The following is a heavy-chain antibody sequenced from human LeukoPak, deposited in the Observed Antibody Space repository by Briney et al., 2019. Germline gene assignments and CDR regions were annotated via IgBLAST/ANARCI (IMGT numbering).Heavy chain of an antibody. V-gene: IGHV4-4*07. CDR2: IYTSGST. CDR1: GGSISSYY. J-gene: IGHJ6*03. D-gene: IGHD6-13*01. CDR3: ARDPSIAAAGTRPYYYYYMDV. Sequence: SETLSLTCTVSGGSISSYYWSWIRQPAGKGLEWIGRIYTSGSTNYNPSLKSRVTMSVDTSKNQFSLKLSSVTAADTAVYCCARDPSIAAAGTRPYYYYYMDVWGKGTTVTVSS.